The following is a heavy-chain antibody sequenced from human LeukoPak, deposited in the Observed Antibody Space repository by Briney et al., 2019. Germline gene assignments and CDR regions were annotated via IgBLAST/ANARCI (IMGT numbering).Heavy chain of an antibody. D-gene: IGHD5-24*01. CDR1: GYTFTSYW. CDR2: ISPSGGST. V-gene: IGHV1-46*01. J-gene: IGHJ3*02. CDR3: ARVRDGYNDAYDI. Sequence: ASVKVSCKAFGYTFTSYWMHWVRQAPGQGPERRGVISPSGGSTIYAQKFKGRVTLTRDMSTSTDYLELSSLRSEDTAVYYCARVRDGYNDAYDIWGQGIMVTVSS.